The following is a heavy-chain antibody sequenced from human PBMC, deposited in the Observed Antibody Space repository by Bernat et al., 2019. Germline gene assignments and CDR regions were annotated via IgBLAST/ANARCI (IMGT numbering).Heavy chain of an antibody. D-gene: IGHD6-13*01. V-gene: IGHV1-3*01. CDR2: INGGDGNT. CDR3: ARVAAAAGGHAFDI. CDR1: GSIFTNYV. J-gene: IGHJ3*02. Sequence: QVHLVQSGAEVKEPGASVKVSCKASGSIFTNYVMHWVRQAPGQTLEWLGRINGGDGNTKYSEKFQGRVTITIDTAASTGYMEVRSLRSDDTAVYYCARVAAAAGGHAFDIWGQGTMVTVSS.